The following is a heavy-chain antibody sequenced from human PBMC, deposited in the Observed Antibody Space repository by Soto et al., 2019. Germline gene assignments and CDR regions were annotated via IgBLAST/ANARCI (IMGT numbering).Heavy chain of an antibody. J-gene: IGHJ5*02. CDR1: GGTFSSYA. CDR3: ARDAGSTPPSRFDP. Sequence: SVKVSCTASGGTFSSYAISWVRQAPGQGLEWMGGIIPIFGTANYAQKFQGRVTITADKSTSTAYMELSSLRSEDTAVYYCARDAGSTPPSRFDPWGQGTLVTVSS. CDR2: IIPIFGTA. V-gene: IGHV1-69*06. D-gene: IGHD2-2*01.